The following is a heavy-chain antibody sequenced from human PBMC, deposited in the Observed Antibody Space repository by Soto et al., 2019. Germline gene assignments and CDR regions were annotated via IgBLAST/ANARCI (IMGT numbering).Heavy chain of an antibody. J-gene: IGHJ5*02. CDR3: ARDHQDLAVGNWFDP. CDR1: GGSISSSNW. V-gene: IGHV4-4*02. Sequence: SETLSLTCAVSGGSISSSNWWSWVRQPPGKGLEWIGEIYHGGSTNYNPSLKSRVTISVDKSKNQFSLKLSSVTAADTAVYYCARDHQDLAVGNWFDPWGQGTLVTVSS. CDR2: IYHGGST. D-gene: IGHD6-19*01.